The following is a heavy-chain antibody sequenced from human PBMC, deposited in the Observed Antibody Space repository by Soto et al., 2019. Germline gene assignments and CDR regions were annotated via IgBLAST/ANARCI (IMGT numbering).Heavy chain of an antibody. Sequence: EMQLLESGGGLVQPGGSLRLSCVASGFPFSSYAMSWVRQTPGKGLEWVSGISGSGGRTYYADSVKGRFTISRDNSNNTLSLQMPSLRVEDTAVYFCAKGGYYSLFDIWGQGTMVTVSA. CDR1: GFPFSSYA. V-gene: IGHV3-23*01. CDR3: AKGGYYSLFDI. CDR2: ISGSGGRT. J-gene: IGHJ3*02. D-gene: IGHD3-16*01.